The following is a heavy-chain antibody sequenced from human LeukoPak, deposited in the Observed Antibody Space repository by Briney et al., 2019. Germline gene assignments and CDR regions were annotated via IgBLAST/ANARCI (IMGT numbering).Heavy chain of an antibody. Sequence: PSETLSLTCAVYGGSFSGYYWSWIRQPPGKGLEWIGEINESGSTYYNPSLKSRITLSVDTSNNHFSLKLTTLTAADTAMYYCAGLSLSGGWFDPWGQGALVTVSS. CDR2: INESGST. V-gene: IGHV4-34*01. CDR1: GGSFSGYY. CDR3: AGLSLSGGWFDP. J-gene: IGHJ5*02. D-gene: IGHD2/OR15-2a*01.